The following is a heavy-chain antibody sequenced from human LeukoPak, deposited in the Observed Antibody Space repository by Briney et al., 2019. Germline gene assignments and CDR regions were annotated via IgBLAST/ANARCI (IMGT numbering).Heavy chain of an antibody. CDR1: GYTFTSYA. Sequence: ASVKVSCKASGYTFTSYAMNWVRQAPGQGLEWMGWINTNTGNPTYAQGFTGRFVFSLDTSVSTAYLQISSLKAEDTAVYYCARYYYDSRGYYYGYFQHWGQGTLVTVSS. D-gene: IGHD3-22*01. CDR2: INTNTGNP. V-gene: IGHV7-4-1*02. J-gene: IGHJ1*01. CDR3: ARYYYDSRGYYYGYFQH.